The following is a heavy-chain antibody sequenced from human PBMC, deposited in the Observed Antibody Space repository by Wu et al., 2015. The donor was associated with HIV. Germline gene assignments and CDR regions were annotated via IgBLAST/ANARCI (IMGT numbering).Heavy chain of an antibody. CDR2: FDPEDYVK. J-gene: IGHJ5*02. CDR3: AGSTIATPGGWFDP. CDR1: VYTLSALS. Sequence: QVQLVQSGAEVKKPGASVKVSCKVPVYTLSALSMHWVRQAPGKGLEWMGGFDPEDYVKIYAQKFQGRLTVTEDISTDMAYMELRSLKSEDTAVYFCAGSTIATPGGWFDPWGQGTLVTVSS. V-gene: IGHV1-24*01. D-gene: IGHD6-6*01.